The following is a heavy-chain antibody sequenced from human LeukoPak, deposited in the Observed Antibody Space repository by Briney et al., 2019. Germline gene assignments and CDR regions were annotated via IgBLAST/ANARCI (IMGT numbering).Heavy chain of an antibody. CDR1: GFIFSDHY. Sequence: GGSLRLSCAASGFIFSDHYMDWVRQVPGKGLEWVGRTRNEANIYTTKCAASVKGRFTISRDDSKNSLYLQMNSLKTEDTAVYYCASPVGATTVRAFDIWGQGTMVTVSS. V-gene: IGHV3-72*01. CDR2: TRNEANIYTT. CDR3: ASPVGATTVRAFDI. D-gene: IGHD1-26*01. J-gene: IGHJ3*02.